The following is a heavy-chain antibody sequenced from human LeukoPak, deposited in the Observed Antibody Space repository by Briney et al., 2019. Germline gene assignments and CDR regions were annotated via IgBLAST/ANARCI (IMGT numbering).Heavy chain of an antibody. V-gene: IGHV1-69-2*01. Sequence: GASVKVSCKASGYTFSDYYIHWVQQAPGKGLEWVGRVDPEDGDPIYAEKFLGRVTITADTSRDTAYMELSSLRSEDTAVYYCAISLPHSYMDVWGKGTTLIVSS. CDR1: GYTFSDYY. J-gene: IGHJ6*03. CDR3: AISLPHSYMDV. CDR2: VDPEDGDP. D-gene: IGHD1-14*01.